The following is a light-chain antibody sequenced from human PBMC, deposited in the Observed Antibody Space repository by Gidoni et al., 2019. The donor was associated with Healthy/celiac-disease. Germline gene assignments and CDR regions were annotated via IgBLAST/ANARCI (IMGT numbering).Light chain of an antibody. CDR1: QSLLHSNGYNY. CDR2: LGS. Sequence: DIVMTQSPLSLPVTPGEPASISCRSSQSLLHSNGYNYLDWYLQKPGQSPQLLIYLGSNRASGVPDKFIGSGSGTDFTLKISRVEAEDVGVYYCMQALQTRCSFGQGTKLEIK. V-gene: IGKV2-28*01. CDR3: MQALQTRCS. J-gene: IGKJ2*04.